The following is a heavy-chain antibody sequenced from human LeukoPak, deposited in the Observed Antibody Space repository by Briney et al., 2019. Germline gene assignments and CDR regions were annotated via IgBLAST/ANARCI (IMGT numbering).Heavy chain of an antibody. V-gene: IGHV3-30-3*01. D-gene: IGHD2-2*01. CDR3: ARGPLGIVVVPAAQDY. Sequence: GGSLRLSCAASGFTFSSYAMHWVRQARGKGVEGVAVISYDGSNKYYADSVKGRFTISRDNSKNTLYLQMNSLRAEDTAVYYCARGPLGIVVVPAAQDYWGQGTLVTVSS. CDR1: GFTFSSYA. CDR2: ISYDGSNK. J-gene: IGHJ4*02.